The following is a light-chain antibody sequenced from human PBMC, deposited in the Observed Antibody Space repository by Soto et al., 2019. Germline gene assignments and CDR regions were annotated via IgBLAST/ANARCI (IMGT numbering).Light chain of an antibody. Sequence: DIVMTQSPLSLSVTPGEPASISCRSSQSLLHRNGYNYLDWRLQKPGQSPQLLIYLGSNRASGVPDRFSASGSGTDFTLKISRVEAEDVGVYYCMQALQTPTTFGQGTKLEIK. CDR3: MQALQTPTT. CDR1: QSLLHRNGYNY. CDR2: LGS. V-gene: IGKV2-28*01. J-gene: IGKJ2*01.